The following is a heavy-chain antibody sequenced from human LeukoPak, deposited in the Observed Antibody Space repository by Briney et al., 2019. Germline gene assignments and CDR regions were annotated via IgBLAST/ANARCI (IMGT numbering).Heavy chain of an antibody. Sequence: PGGSLRLSCAASGFTFSSYAMNWVRQAPGKGLEWVSSISSSSSYIYYADSVKGRFTISRDNAKNSLYLQMNSLRVEDTAVYYCARRASSGYLGDDAFDIWGQGTMVTVSS. V-gene: IGHV3-21*01. CDR1: GFTFSSYA. CDR3: ARRASSGYLGDDAFDI. J-gene: IGHJ3*02. D-gene: IGHD3-22*01. CDR2: ISSSSSYI.